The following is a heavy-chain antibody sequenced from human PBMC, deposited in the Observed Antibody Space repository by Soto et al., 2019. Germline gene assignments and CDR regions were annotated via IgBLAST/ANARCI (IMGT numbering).Heavy chain of an antibody. V-gene: IGHV3-48*02. J-gene: IGHJ6*02. CDR1: GFTFSSYS. CDR3: AREGEDFEWFAYGMDV. CDR2: ISSSSSTI. D-gene: IGHD3-9*01. Sequence: GGSLRLSCAASGFTFSSYSMNWVRQAPGKGLEWVSYISSSSSTIYYADSMKGRFTISRDNAKNSLYLQMNSLRDEDTAVYYCAREGEDFEWFAYGMDVWGQGTTVTVSS.